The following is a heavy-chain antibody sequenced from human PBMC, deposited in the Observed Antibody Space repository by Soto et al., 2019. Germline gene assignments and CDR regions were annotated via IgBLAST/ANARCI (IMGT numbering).Heavy chain of an antibody. CDR2: ISYDGSNK. D-gene: IGHD3-22*01. V-gene: IGHV3-30-3*01. J-gene: IGHJ4*02. CDR1: GFTFSSYA. CDR3: AREPGHYYDSSGYSTFDY. Sequence: QVQLVESGGGVVQPGRSLRLSCAASGFTFSSYAMHWVRQAPGKGLEWVAVISYDGSNKYYADSVKGRFTISRDNSKNTLYLQMNSLRAEDTAVYYCAREPGHYYDSSGYSTFDYWGQGTLVTVSS.